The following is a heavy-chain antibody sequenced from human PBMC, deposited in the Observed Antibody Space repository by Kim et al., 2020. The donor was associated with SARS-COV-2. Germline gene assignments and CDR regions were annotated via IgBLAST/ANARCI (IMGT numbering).Heavy chain of an antibody. CDR3: ARDSRGGYNYKGMDV. CDR2: TRNKANSYTT. D-gene: IGHD5-12*01. Sequence: GGSLRLSCAASGFTFSDHYMDWVRQAPGKGLEWVGRTRNKANSYTTEYAASVKGRFTISRDDSKNSLYLQMNSLKTEDTAVYYCARDSRGGYNYKGMDVWGQGTTVTVSS. V-gene: IGHV3-72*01. CDR1: GFTFSDHY. J-gene: IGHJ6*02.